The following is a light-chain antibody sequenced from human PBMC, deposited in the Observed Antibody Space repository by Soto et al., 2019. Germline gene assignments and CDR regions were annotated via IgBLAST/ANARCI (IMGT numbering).Light chain of an antibody. Sequence: QSALTQPASVSGSPGQSITISCTGTSSDVGDYNFVSWYQQHPGKAPKVMLYDVNNRPSGVSNRFSGSKSGNTASLTISGLQAEDEADYYCTSCTTSTTIIFGAGTKVTVL. CDR3: TSCTTSTTII. V-gene: IGLV2-14*03. J-gene: IGLJ1*01. CDR2: DVN. CDR1: SSDVGDYNF.